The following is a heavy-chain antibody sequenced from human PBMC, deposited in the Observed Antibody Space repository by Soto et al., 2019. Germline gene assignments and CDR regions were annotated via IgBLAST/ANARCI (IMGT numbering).Heavy chain of an antibody. Sequence: QAHLVESGGGVVQPGRSLRLSCAASGFTFSTYNMHWVRQAPGKGLEGVALISYDGNSKYYADSVKGRFTVSRDISKNTLYLQMNRLRADDTSVYYCAKVLDVLEHHFFYYGMDVWGQGPTVTVS. CDR2: ISYDGNSK. CDR3: AKVLDVLEHHFFYYGMDV. V-gene: IGHV3-30*18. J-gene: IGHJ6*02. D-gene: IGHD3-3*01. CDR1: GFTFSTYN.